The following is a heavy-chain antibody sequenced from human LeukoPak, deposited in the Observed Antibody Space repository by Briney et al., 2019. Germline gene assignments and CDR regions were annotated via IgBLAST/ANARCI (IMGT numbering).Heavy chain of an antibody. V-gene: IGHV3-23*01. D-gene: IGHD3-22*01. CDR1: GFTFSSYA. CDR2: ISGSGGST. Sequence: PGGSLRLSCAASGFTFSSYAMSWVRQAPGKGLEWVSAISGSGGSTYYADSVKGRSTISRDNSKNTLYLQMNSLRAEDTAVYYCAKEERYYYDSSGYYHAWGQGTLVTVSS. CDR3: AKEERYYYDSSGYYHA. J-gene: IGHJ5*02.